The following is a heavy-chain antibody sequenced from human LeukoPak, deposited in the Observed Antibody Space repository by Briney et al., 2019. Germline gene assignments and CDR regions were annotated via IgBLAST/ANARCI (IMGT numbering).Heavy chain of an antibody. Sequence: PSETLSLTCTVSGGSINNYFWNWIRQPAGKGLEWIGRIDTSWSTNYNPSLKSRVTMSVDTSKNQFSLKVTSVTAADTAVYYCARGSGYYGSGSYYLGYWGQGTLVTVSS. CDR1: GGSINNYF. CDR3: ARGSGYYGSGSYYLGY. V-gene: IGHV4-4*07. CDR2: IDTSWST. D-gene: IGHD3-10*01. J-gene: IGHJ4*02.